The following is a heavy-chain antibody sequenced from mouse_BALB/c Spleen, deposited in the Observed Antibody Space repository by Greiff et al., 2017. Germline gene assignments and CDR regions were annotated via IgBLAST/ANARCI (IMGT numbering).Heavy chain of an antibody. CDR3: ARDGYPFAY. J-gene: IGHJ3*01. CDR1: GFTFTDYY. V-gene: IGHV7-3*02. CDR2: IRNKANGYTT. Sequence: EVKVVESGGGLVQPGGSLRLSCATSGFTFTDYYMSWVRQPPGKALEWLGFIRNKANGYTTEYSASVKGRFTISRDNSQSILYLQMNTLRAEDSATYYCARDGYPFAYWGQGTLVTVSA. D-gene: IGHD1-2*01.